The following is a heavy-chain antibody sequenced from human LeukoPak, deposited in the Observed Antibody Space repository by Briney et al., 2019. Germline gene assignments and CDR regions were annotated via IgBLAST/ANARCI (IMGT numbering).Heavy chain of an antibody. V-gene: IGHV4-39*01. CDR1: GGSISTTSTY. J-gene: IGHJ5*01. Sequence: SESQTLTCTVSGGSISTTSTYWGWIRQPPGKGLEWIGSIYYSGTTYYNPSLKSRVTIFVDTSKNQFSLKLSSVTAADMATYYCARSIAGDGPTHNWIDFWGQGTLVTVSS. CDR3: ARSIAGDGPTHNWIDF. CDR2: IYYSGTT. D-gene: IGHD6-13*01.